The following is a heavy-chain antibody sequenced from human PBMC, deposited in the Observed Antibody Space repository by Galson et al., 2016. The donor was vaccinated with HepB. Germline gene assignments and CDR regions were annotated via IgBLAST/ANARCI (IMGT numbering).Heavy chain of an antibody. CDR3: ARAEDIDIGPPGIYYYYGMDG. CDR2: ISGYSGDT. CDR1: GYTFTHYG. V-gene: IGHV1-18*01. D-gene: IGHD2-15*01. J-gene: IGHJ6*02. Sequence: SVKVSCKVSGYTFTHYGITWVRQAPGQGLEWMGWISGYSGDTKYAQKVQGRVTMTTDTSTTTAFLELRSLRSDDTAVYYCARAEDIDIGPPGIYYYYGMDGWGQGTTVTVSS.